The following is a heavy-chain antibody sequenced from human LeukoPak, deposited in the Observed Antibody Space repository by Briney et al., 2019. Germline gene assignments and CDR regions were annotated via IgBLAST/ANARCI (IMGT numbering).Heavy chain of an antibody. CDR1: GYTFTSYD. V-gene: IGHV1-8*03. Sequence: ASVKVSCKASGYTFTSYDINWVRQATGQGLEWMGWMNPNTGNTGYAQKFQGRVTITRNTSISTVYMELSSLRSEDTAVYYCARDGHSSSWYGSPYYGMDVWGQGTTVTVSS. CDR3: ARDGHSSSWYGSPYYGMDV. CDR2: MNPNTGNT. J-gene: IGHJ6*02. D-gene: IGHD6-13*01.